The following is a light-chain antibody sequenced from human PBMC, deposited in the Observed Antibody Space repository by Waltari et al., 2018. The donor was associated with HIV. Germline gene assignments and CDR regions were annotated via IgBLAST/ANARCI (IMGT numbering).Light chain of an antibody. V-gene: IGLV1-40*01. Sequence: QSVLTQPPSVTGAPGQRVTISCTGSSTNIGASYDIHWYQTLPGTAPKLLIFDNINRPSGVPDRFSGSKFATSASLAITGLQAEDEADYYCQSYDSSLGGFYVFGTGTKVTVL. J-gene: IGLJ1*01. CDR3: QSYDSSLGGFYV. CDR2: DNI. CDR1: STNIGASYD.